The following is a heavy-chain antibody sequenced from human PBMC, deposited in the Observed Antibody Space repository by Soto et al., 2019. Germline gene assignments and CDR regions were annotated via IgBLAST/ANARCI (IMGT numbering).Heavy chain of an antibody. CDR3: AKAKGKWELRLYYFDY. V-gene: IGHV3-23*01. CDR2: ISGSGGST. D-gene: IGHD1-26*01. J-gene: IGHJ4*02. CDR1: GFTFSSYA. Sequence: GGSLRLSCAASGFTFSSYAMSWVRQAPGKGLEWVSAISGSGGSTYYADSVKGRFTISRDNSKNTLYLQMNSLRAEDTAVYYCAKAKGKWELRLYYFDYWGQGTLVTVSS.